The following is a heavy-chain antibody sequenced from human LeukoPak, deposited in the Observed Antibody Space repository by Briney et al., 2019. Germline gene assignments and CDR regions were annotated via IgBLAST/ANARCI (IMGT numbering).Heavy chain of an antibody. Sequence: PSETLSLTCTVSGGSISSSSYYWGWIRQPPGKGLGWIGCIYYSGSTFYNPSLKSRVTISVDTSKNQFSLKLSSVTAADTAVYYCARRPVSGYDPEGIFDYWGQGALVTVSS. CDR2: IYYSGST. D-gene: IGHD5-12*01. V-gene: IGHV4-39*01. CDR3: ARRPVSGYDPEGIFDY. J-gene: IGHJ4*02. CDR1: GGSISSSSYY.